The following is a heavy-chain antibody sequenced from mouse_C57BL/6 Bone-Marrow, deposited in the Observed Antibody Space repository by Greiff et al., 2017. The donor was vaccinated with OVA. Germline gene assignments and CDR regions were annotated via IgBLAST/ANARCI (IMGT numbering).Heavy chain of an antibody. V-gene: IGHV1-61*01. D-gene: IGHD4-1*01. Sequence: QVQLQQPGAELVRPGSSVKLSCKASGYTFTSYWMDWVKQRPGQGLEWIGNIYPSDSETHYNQKFKDKATLTVDKSSSTAYMQLSSLTSEDSAVYYCARGGGLTGTWFAYWGQGTLVTVSA. J-gene: IGHJ3*01. CDR1: GYTFTSYW. CDR2: IYPSDSET. CDR3: ARGGGLTGTWFAY.